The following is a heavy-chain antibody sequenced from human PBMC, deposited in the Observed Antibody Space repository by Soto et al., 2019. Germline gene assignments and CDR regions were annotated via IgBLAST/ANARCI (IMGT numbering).Heavy chain of an antibody. CDR2: IYPSVST. J-gene: IGHJ5*02. CDR3: ARDTITNWFDP. V-gene: IGHV4-4*02. CDR1: GGSISSSTW. Sequence: LTRAVSGGSISSSTWWSWVRQPPGNGLESIGEIYPSVSTNYNPSLKSRVTISVDKSTNQFSLKLSSVTAADTAVYYCARDTITNWFDPRGEGTLVTVSS. D-gene: IGHD2-2*01.